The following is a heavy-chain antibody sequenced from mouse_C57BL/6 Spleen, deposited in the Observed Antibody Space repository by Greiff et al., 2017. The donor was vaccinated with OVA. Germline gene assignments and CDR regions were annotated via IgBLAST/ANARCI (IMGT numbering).Heavy chain of an antibody. Sequence: DVMLVESGGGLVKPGGSLKLSCAASGFTFSDYGMHWVRQAPEKGLEWVAYISSGSSTIYYADTVKGRFTISRANAKNTLFLQMTSLRSEDTAMYYCARSSYGYDPYWYFDVWGTGTTVTVSS. J-gene: IGHJ1*03. V-gene: IGHV5-17*01. D-gene: IGHD2-2*01. CDR3: ARSSYGYDPYWYFDV. CDR1: GFTFSDYG. CDR2: ISSGSSTI.